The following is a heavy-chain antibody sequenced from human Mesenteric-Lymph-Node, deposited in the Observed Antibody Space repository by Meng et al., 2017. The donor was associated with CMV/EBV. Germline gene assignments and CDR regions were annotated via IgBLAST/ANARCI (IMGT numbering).Heavy chain of an antibody. CDR1: GFTFTSYA. CDR2: ISYDGRKQ. Sequence: GGSLRLSCEVSGFTFTSYAMHWVRQTPDKGLEWVAIISYDGRKQFYADSVKGRFTISRDNSKNTLYLQMNNLRAEDTAVYYCVRVNGQIGGAFDIWGQGTMVTVSS. V-gene: IGHV3-30*04. CDR3: VRVNGQIGGAFDI. J-gene: IGHJ3*02. D-gene: IGHD3-16*01.